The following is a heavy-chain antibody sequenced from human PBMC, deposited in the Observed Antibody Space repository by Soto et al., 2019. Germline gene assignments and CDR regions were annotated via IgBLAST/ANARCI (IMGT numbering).Heavy chain of an antibody. D-gene: IGHD5-12*01. V-gene: IGHV1-69*13. J-gene: IGHJ2*01. CDR3: ARGNHRWLQLWYFDL. Sequence: GASVTVSCKASGGTFSSYTISWVRQAPGQGLEWMGGIIPIFGTANYAQKFQGRVTITADESTSTAYMELSSLRSEDTAVYYCARGNHRWLQLWYFDLWGRGTLVTVSS. CDR1: GGTFSSYT. CDR2: IIPIFGTA.